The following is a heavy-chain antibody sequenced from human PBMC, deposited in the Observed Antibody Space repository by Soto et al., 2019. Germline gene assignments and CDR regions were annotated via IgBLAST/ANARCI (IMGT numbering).Heavy chain of an antibody. V-gene: IGHV1-18*01. D-gene: IGHD4-4*01. CDR3: ARDVTTDYYDYGMDV. CDR1: GYTFTSYG. Sequence: QVQLVQSGAEVKKPGASVKVSCKASGYTFTSYGISWVRQAPGQGLEWMGWISAYNGNTNYAQKLQGRVTMTTDTSTSTAYMELRSRRSDDTAVYYCARDVTTDYYDYGMDVWGQGTTVTVSS. CDR2: ISAYNGNT. J-gene: IGHJ6*02.